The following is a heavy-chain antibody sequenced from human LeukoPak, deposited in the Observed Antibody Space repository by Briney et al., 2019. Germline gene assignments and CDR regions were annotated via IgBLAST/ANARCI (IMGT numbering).Heavy chain of an antibody. CDR3: ARDGYGDYVGDGYYFDY. D-gene: IGHD4-17*01. Sequence: GGSLRLSCAASGFTFSSYLMNWVRQAPGKGLEWVAYIKHDGSDKKYVDSVKGRFTISRDNAKNSLYLQMNSLRAEDTAVYYCARDGYGDYVGDGYYFDYWGQGTLVTVSS. CDR2: IKHDGSDK. J-gene: IGHJ4*02. CDR1: GFTFSSYL. V-gene: IGHV3-7*01.